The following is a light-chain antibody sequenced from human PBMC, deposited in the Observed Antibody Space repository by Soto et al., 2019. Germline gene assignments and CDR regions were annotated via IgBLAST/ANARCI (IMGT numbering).Light chain of an antibody. CDR3: QQYGSSGT. Sequence: EIVMTQSPGTLSLSPGERATLCVRASQSVSTNYLAWYQQKPGQAPRLLIYRASNRATGIPDRFSGSGSGTDFTITISRLEPEDFAVYYCQQYGSSGTFGQGTKV. CDR1: QSVSTNY. CDR2: RAS. V-gene: IGKV3-20*01. J-gene: IGKJ1*01.